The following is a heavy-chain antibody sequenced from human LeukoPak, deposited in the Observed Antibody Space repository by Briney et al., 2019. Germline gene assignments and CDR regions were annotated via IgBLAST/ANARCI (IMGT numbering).Heavy chain of an antibody. V-gene: IGHV1-8*01. CDR2: MSPYSGSS. J-gene: IGHJ4*02. CDR3: TRALDTTVLLGAY. Sequence: ASVKVSCKASGYTFTNYDINWVRQASGQGLEWMGWMSPYSGSSGSAQKFRGRVTMARNTSISTAYLEMTNLTSDDTAVYYCTRALDTTVLLGAYWGQGTLVTVSS. D-gene: IGHD3-16*01. CDR1: GYTFTNYD.